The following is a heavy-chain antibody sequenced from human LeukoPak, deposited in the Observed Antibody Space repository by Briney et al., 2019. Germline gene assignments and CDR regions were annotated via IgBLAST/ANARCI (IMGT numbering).Heavy chain of an antibody. V-gene: IGHV4-4*07. Sequence: SETLSLTCTVSGGSISSYYWSWIRQPAGKGLEWIGRIYTSGSTNYNPSLKSRVTMSVDTSKNHFSLKLSSVTAADTAVYYCASGYCSGGSCYFDYWGQGTLVTVSS. J-gene: IGHJ4*02. D-gene: IGHD2-15*01. CDR3: ASGYCSGGSCYFDY. CDR2: IYTSGST. CDR1: GGSISSYY.